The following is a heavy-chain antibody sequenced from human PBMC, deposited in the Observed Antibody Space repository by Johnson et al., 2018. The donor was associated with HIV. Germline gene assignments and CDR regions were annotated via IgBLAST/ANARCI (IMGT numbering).Heavy chain of an antibody. CDR2: ISYDGSNK. Sequence: QEKLVESGGGVVQPGRSLRLSCAASGFTFSSYAMHWVRQAPGKGLEWVAVISYDGSNKYYADSVKGRFTISRDNSKNTLYLQMNSLRDEDTAVYYCAKGLGRAAAGTRNAFDIWGQGTMVTVSS. J-gene: IGHJ3*02. CDR3: AKGLGRAAAGTRNAFDI. V-gene: IGHV3-30-3*01. D-gene: IGHD6-13*01. CDR1: GFTFSSYA.